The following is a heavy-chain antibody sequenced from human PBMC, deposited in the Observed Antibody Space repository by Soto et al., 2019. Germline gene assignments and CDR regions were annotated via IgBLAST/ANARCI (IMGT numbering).Heavy chain of an antibody. D-gene: IGHD5-18*01. J-gene: IGHJ3*02. V-gene: IGHV4-59*01. CDR3: ARSGSKYGANAFDI. Sequence: ETLAPTCTVSGASISGYYWNWIRQPPGKGLEYIGHIYYIGTTNYNPSLKSRATISVDTSKNQFSLKLTSVTAADTAVYFSARSGSKYGANAFDIWDQGTMVTVSS. CDR1: GASISGYY. CDR2: IYYIGTT.